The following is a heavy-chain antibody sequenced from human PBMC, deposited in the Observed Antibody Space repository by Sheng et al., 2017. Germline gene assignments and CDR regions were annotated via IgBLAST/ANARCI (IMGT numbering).Heavy chain of an antibody. CDR2: IKQDGSEK. D-gene: IGHD6-6*01. CDR3: ARDQRYSSSPRDFYYYMDV. J-gene: IGHJ6*03. V-gene: IGHV3-7*01. CDR1: GFTFSSYW. Sequence: EVQLVESGGGLVQPGGSLRLSCAASGFTFSSYWMSWVRQAPGKGLEWVANIKQDGSEKYYVDSVKGRFTISRDNAKNSLYLQMNSLRAEDTAVYYCARDQRYSSSPRDFYYYMDVWGQGTTVT.